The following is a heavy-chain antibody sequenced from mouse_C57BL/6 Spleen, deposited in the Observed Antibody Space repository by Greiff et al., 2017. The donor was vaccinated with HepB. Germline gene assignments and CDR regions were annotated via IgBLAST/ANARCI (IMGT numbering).Heavy chain of an antibody. CDR1: GYTFTDYY. J-gene: IGHJ1*03. V-gene: IGHV1-76*01. D-gene: IGHD2-1*01. CDR3: ARYGNYVDWYFDV. CDR2: IYPGSGNT. Sequence: LVESGAELVRPGASVKLSCKASGYTFTDYYINWVKQRPGQGLEWIARIYPGSGNTYYNEKFKGKATLTAEKSSSTAYMQLSSLTSEDSAVYFCARYGNYVDWYFDVWGTGTTVTVSS.